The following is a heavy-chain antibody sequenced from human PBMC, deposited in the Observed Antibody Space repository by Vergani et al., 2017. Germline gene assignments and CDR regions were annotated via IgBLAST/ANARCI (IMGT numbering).Heavy chain of an antibody. Sequence: QVQLVESGGGVVQPGRSLRLSCAASGFTFSSYGMHWIRQPPGKGLEWIGEINHSGSTNYNPSLKSRVTISVDTSKNQFSLKLSSVTAADTAVYYCAREWRIWYQLLSRSYGMDVWGQGTTVTVSS. D-gene: IGHD2-2*01. CDR3: AREWRIWYQLLSRSYGMDV. V-gene: IGHV4-34*01. J-gene: IGHJ6*02. CDR1: GFTFSSYG. CDR2: INHSGST.